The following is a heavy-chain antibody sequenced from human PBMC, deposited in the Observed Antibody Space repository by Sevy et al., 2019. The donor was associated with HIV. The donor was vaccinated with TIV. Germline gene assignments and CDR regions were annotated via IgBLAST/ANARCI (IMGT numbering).Heavy chain of an antibody. D-gene: IGHD5-12*01. J-gene: IGHJ4*02. CDR2: IYYSGST. CDR1: GGSISSYY. Sequence: SETLSLTCTVSGGSISSYYWSWIRQPPGKGLEWIGYIYYSGSTNYNPSLKSRVTISVDKSKNQFTLKLSSVTAADTAVSYCARARSGYDLYYFDYWGQGTLVTVSS. V-gene: IGHV4-59*01. CDR3: ARARSGYDLYYFDY.